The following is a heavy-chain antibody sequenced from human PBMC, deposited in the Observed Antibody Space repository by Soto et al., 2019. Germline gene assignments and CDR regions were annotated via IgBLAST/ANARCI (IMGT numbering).Heavy chain of an antibody. D-gene: IGHD2-15*01. CDR3: ARKAGGGNYYILDF. Sequence: QVQVVQSGAGVKKPGSSVKVSCKVSGDSFSSYAISWVRQAPGQGLEWMGGIIPILTTANYAQKFQDRVTITADESTSTAYMEVSSLTSEDTAVYYCARKAGGGNYYILDFWGQGTLVTVSS. V-gene: IGHV1-69*01. J-gene: IGHJ4*02. CDR2: IIPILTTA. CDR1: GDSFSSYA.